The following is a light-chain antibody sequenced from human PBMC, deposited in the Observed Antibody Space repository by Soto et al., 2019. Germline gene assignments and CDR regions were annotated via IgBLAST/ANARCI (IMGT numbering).Light chain of an antibody. Sequence: EIVLTQSSATLSLSPGERATLSCRASQSVSSYLAWYQQKPGQAPRLLIYDASSRATDIPARFSGSGSGTDFTLTISSLEPEDFAVYYCQQRSNWAFGQGTRLEIK. J-gene: IGKJ5*01. CDR1: QSVSSY. CDR3: QQRSNWA. V-gene: IGKV3-11*01. CDR2: DAS.